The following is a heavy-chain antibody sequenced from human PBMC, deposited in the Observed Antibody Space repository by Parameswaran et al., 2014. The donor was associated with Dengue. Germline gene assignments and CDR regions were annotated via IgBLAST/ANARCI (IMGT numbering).Heavy chain of an antibody. CDR2: ISYDGSNK. J-gene: IGHJ3*02. D-gene: IGHD3-3*01. CDR3: ARGSLNYDFWSGYYTVHAFDI. Sequence: VRQAPGKGVEWVAVISYDGSNKYYADSVKGRFTISRDNSKNTLYLQMNSLRAEDTAVYYCARGSLNYDFWSGYYTVHAFDIWGQGTMVTVSS. V-gene: IGHV3-30-3*01.